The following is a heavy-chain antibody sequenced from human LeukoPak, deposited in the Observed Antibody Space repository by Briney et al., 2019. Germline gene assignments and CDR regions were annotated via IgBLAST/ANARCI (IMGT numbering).Heavy chain of an antibody. Sequence: SVTVSFKASGGTFSNYAISWVRQAPGQGLEWMGGIITILGTANYAQKFQGRVTITADESTSTAYMELSSLRSDDTAVYYWATSPTGDSPDYWGQGTLVTVSS. V-gene: IGHV1-69*13. J-gene: IGHJ4*02. D-gene: IGHD2-21*02. CDR3: ATSPTGDSPDY. CDR2: IITILGTA. CDR1: GGTFSNYA.